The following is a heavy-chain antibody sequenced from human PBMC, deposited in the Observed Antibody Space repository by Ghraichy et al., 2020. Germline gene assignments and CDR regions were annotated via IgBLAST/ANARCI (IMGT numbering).Heavy chain of an antibody. CDR3: ATDLPHAFDI. J-gene: IGHJ3*02. V-gene: IGHV1-24*01. CDR1: RAHVCTSV. Sequence: ASVKVSCKIGRAHVCTSVMRFQREGRGQGLERMGGFDPEDGETIYAQKFQGRVTMTEDTSTDTAYMELSSLRSEDTAVYYCATDLPHAFDIWGQGT. CDR2: FDPEDGET.